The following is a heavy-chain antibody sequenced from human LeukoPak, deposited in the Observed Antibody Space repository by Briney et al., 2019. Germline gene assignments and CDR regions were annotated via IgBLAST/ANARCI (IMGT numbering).Heavy chain of an antibody. D-gene: IGHD5-12*01. CDR1: DGAIAGYS. Sequence: SETLSLTCTVSDGAIAGYSWSWIRQAPGKGLEWIGYIYYSGDTNYNPSLQSRVTISVDTSKNQFSLNLSSVTAADTAVYFCARVWLRDYMDVWGKGTTVSVSS. J-gene: IGHJ6*03. CDR2: IYYSGDT. V-gene: IGHV4-59*01. CDR3: ARVWLRDYMDV.